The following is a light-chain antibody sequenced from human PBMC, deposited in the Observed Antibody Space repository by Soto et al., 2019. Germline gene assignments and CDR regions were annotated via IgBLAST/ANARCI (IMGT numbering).Light chain of an antibody. J-gene: IGLJ3*02. CDR1: HIGSKS. V-gene: IGLV3-21*04. CDR3: QVWDSSSDHWV. Sequence: SYELTQPPSVSVAPGETARITCGVNHIGSKSVHWYQQKPGQAPVLVIYYDSDRPSGIPERFSGSHSGNTATLTISRVEAGDEADYYCQVWDSSSDHWVFGGGTKLTVL. CDR2: YDS.